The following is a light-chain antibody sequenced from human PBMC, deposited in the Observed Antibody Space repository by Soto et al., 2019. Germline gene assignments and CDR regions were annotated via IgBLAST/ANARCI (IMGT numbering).Light chain of an antibody. J-gene: IGKJ1*01. V-gene: IGKV3-11*01. CDR3: QQRDTWPPWT. CDR2: DAS. Sequence: EIVLTQSPDTLSISPGDGATLSCRASQNVRNHLAWYQQKPGQPPRLLIYDASNRATGIPARFNGSGSGTDFTLTIARLEPEDFAIYYCQQRDTWPPWTFGLGTKV. CDR1: QNVRNH.